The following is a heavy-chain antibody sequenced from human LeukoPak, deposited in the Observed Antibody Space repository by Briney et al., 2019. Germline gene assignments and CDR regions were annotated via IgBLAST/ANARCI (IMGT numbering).Heavy chain of an antibody. V-gene: IGHV1-8*03. J-gene: IGHJ4*02. D-gene: IGHD5-24*01. CDR3: ARAGDGYNTFDY. Sequence: ASVKVSCKASGYTFTSYDINWVRQATGQGLEWMGWMNPNSGNTGYAQKFQGRVTITRNTSISTAYMELSSLRSEDTAVYYCARAGDGYNTFDYWGQGTLVTVSS. CDR2: MNPNSGNT. CDR1: GYTFTSYD.